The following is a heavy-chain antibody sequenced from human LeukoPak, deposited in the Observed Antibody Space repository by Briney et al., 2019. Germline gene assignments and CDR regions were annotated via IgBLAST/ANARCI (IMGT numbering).Heavy chain of an antibody. Sequence: SVKVSCKASGGAFSSYTISWVRQAPGQGLEWMGRIIPILGIANYAQKFQGRVTITADKSTSTAYMELSSLRSEDTAVYYCARARTVWSGYDYWGQGTLVTVSS. CDR3: ARARTVWSGYDY. D-gene: IGHD3-3*01. CDR2: IIPILGIA. CDR1: GGAFSSYT. V-gene: IGHV1-69*02. J-gene: IGHJ4*02.